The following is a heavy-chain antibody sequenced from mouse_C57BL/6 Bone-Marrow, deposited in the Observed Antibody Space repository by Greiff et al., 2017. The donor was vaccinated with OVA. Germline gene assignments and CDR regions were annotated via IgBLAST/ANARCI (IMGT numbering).Heavy chain of an antibody. D-gene: IGHD1-1*01. CDR2: IYPGGGYT. V-gene: IGHV1-63*01. CDR3: ARRVYYGSSYAMDY. Sequence: VQLQQSGAELVRPGTSVKMSCKASGYTFTNYWIGWAKQRPGHGLEWIGDIYPGGGYTNYNEKFKGKATLTADKSSSTAYMQFSSLTSEDSAIYYCARRVYYGSSYAMDYWGQGTSVTVSS. J-gene: IGHJ4*01. CDR1: GYTFTNYW.